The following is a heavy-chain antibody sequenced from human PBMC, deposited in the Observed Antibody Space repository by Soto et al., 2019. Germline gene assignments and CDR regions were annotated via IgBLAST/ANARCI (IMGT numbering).Heavy chain of an antibody. CDR3: AKEYSGPHTSRRNYFDN. J-gene: IGHJ4*02. CDR2: IRASGAA. Sequence: EVQLLESGGGLVQPGGSLRLSCAASGFTFASYAMIWVRQAPGKGLEWVSGIRASGAAYYADSVKGRFTISRDTSKNNLYLQMTILRVEDTAVYYCAKEYSGPHTSRRNYFDNWGQGTVVTVSS. CDR1: GFTFASYA. D-gene: IGHD6-13*01. V-gene: IGHV3-23*01.